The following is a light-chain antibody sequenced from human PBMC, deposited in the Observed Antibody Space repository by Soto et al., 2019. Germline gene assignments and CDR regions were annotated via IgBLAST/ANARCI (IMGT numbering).Light chain of an antibody. CDR2: DAS. CDR3: QQRSNWPPIT. Sequence: IGLTQSPATLSLSPGERATLSFMASQSVKTFLVWYQQRPGQAPRLLIYDASHRAAGIPARFSGSGFGTDFTLTISSLEPEDAAVYYCQQRSNWPPITFGQGTRLEI. J-gene: IGKJ5*01. CDR1: QSVKTF. V-gene: IGKV3-11*01.